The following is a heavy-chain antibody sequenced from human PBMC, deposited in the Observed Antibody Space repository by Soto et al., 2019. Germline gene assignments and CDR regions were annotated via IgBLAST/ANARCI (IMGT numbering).Heavy chain of an antibody. J-gene: IGHJ4*02. CDR2: IWYDGSNK. V-gene: IGHV3-33*01. Sequence: PGGSLRLSCAASGFTFSSYGMHWVRQAPGKGLEWVAVIWYDGSNKYYADSVKGRFTISRDNSKNTLYLQMNSLRAEDTAVYYCARDPYYDSSGPTFDYWGQGTQVTVSS. CDR1: GFTFSSYG. CDR3: ARDPYYDSSGPTFDY. D-gene: IGHD3-22*01.